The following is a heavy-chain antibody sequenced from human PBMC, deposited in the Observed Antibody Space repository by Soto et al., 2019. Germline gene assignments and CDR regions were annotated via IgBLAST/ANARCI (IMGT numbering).Heavy chain of an antibody. CDR2: ISGSGGLT. CDR1: GFTFNTYA. V-gene: IGHV3-23*01. D-gene: IGHD2-15*01. CDR3: ARDRGYDAHDYYYNAMDV. Sequence: EVQLLESGGGLAQPGGSLRLSCAASGFTFNTYAMNWVRQAPGKGLEWVSGISGSGGLTYYTDSVKGRFTISRDNSKNTLYLQMNSLRAEDTAVYYCARDRGYDAHDYYYNAMDVWGQGTTVTVSS. J-gene: IGHJ6*02.